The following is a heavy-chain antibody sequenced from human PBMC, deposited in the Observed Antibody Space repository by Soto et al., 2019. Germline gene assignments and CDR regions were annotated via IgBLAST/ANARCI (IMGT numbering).Heavy chain of an antibody. V-gene: IGHV3-66*01. D-gene: IGHD1-26*01. J-gene: IGHJ4*02. Sequence: GGSLRLSCAASGFTVSSNYMSWVRQAPGKGLEWVSVIYSGGSTYYADSVKGRFTISRDNSKNTLYLQMNSLRAEDTAVYYCAREKWELPEYYFDYWGQGTLVTVSS. CDR2: IYSGGST. CDR1: GFTVSSNY. CDR3: AREKWELPEYYFDY.